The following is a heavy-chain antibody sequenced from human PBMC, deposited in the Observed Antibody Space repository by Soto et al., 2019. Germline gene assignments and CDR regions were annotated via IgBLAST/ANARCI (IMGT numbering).Heavy chain of an antibody. V-gene: IGHV4-59*01. CDR3: ARHYGYTYGPDY. J-gene: IGHJ4*02. Sequence: SETLSLTCTVSGGSISSYYWSWIRQPPGKGLEWIGYVYYSGTTNYNPSLESRVTISVDASKNQFSLRLTSVTAADTAVYYCARHYGYTYGPDYWGQGAQVTVSS. D-gene: IGHD5-18*01. CDR2: VYYSGTT. CDR1: GGSISSYY.